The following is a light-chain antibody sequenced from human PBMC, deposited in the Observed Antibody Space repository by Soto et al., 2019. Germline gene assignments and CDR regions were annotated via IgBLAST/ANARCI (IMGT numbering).Light chain of an antibody. V-gene: IGKV1-9*01. Sequence: DIQLTQSPSFLSACVGDRVSITCRASQGISSDLAWYHQKPGKAPNLLIYAASALQTGVPSRFSGSGSGTEFTLTISGLQPEDFATYYCQQLNIYPITFGQGTRLEIK. CDR2: AAS. J-gene: IGKJ5*01. CDR3: QQLNIYPIT. CDR1: QGISSD.